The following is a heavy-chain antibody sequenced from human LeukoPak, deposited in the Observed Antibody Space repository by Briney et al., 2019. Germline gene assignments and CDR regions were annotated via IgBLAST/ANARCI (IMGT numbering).Heavy chain of an antibody. CDR2: ISSSSSTT. Sequence: GGSLRLSCAASGVTFSSYSMNWVRQAPGKGLEWVSYISSSSSTTYYADSVKGRFTISRDNAKNSLYLQMNSLRAEDTAVYYCAKNPYCSSTSCHTGGFDYWGQGTLVTVSS. CDR3: AKNPYCSSTSCHTGGFDY. CDR1: GVTFSSYS. D-gene: IGHD2-2*02. V-gene: IGHV3-48*01. J-gene: IGHJ4*02.